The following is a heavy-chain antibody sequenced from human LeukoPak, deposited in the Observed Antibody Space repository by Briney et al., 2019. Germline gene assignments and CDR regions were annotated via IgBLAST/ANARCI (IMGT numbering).Heavy chain of an antibody. CDR1: GFTFSSYA. CDR2: ISGSGGST. J-gene: IGHJ6*03. D-gene: IGHD5-12*01. V-gene: IGHV3-23*01. Sequence: GGSLRLSCAASGFTFSSYAMSWVRQAPGKGLEWVSAISGSGGSTYYADPVKGRFTISRDNSKNTLYLQMNSLRAEDTALYYCAKDSGSGYSGYDFRYYYMDVWGKGTTVTISS. CDR3: AKDSGSGYSGYDFRYYYMDV.